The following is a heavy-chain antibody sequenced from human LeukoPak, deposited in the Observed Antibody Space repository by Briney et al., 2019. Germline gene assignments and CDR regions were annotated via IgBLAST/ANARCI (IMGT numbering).Heavy chain of an antibody. D-gene: IGHD5-18*01. CDR2: ISSSGGTI. CDR3: ARSTRRDTEVALAEYFQH. CDR1: GFTFSDYY. Sequence: GGSLRLSCAASGFTFSDYYMSWIRQAPGKGLEWVSYISSSGGTIYYADSVKGRFTISRDNAQNSLSLQMNSLRAEDTAVYYCARSTRRDTEVALAEYFQHWGQGTLVTVSS. V-gene: IGHV3-11*01. J-gene: IGHJ1*01.